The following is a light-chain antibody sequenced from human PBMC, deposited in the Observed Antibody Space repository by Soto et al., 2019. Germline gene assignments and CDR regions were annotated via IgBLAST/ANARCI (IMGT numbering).Light chain of an antibody. V-gene: IGKV3-20*01. CDR1: QSVSSTY. CDR3: QQYGSSSYT. J-gene: IGKJ2*01. CDR2: GSS. Sequence: MVLTQSPGTLSLSPGERAILSCRASQSVSSTYLAWYQQRPGQAPRLLIYGSSTRATGIPDRFSGSGSGTDFTLTISRLAPEDFAVYYCQQYGSSSYTFGQGTKLEIK.